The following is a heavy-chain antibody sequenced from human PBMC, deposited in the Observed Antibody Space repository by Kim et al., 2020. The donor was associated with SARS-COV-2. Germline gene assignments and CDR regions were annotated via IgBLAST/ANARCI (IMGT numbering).Heavy chain of an antibody. J-gene: IGHJ4*02. V-gene: IGHV3-11*05. CDR3: AREGYSSGWRSNYFDY. D-gene: IGHD6-19*01. Sequence: SVKGRFTISRDNAKNSLYLQMNSLRAEDTAVYYCAREGYSSGWRSNYFDYWGQGTLVTVSS.